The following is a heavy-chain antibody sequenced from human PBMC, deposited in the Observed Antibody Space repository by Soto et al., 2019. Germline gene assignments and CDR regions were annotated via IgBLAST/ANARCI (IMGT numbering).Heavy chain of an antibody. J-gene: IGHJ5*02. CDR1: GFIFSNYA. V-gene: IGHV3-23*01. CDR3: AKKFNLGTAATRTALGS. CDR2: ISGNGDTT. Sequence: PGGSLRLSCAASGFIFSNYAMSWVRQAPGKGLEWVSVISGNGDTTYYADSVKGRFTISRDNSKNTLYLQMNSLRAEDTAVYYCAKKFNLGTAATRTALGSWGQGTLVTVSS. D-gene: IGHD6-13*01.